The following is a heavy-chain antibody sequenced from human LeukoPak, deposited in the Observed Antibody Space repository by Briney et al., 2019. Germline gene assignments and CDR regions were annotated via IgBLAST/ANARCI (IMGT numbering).Heavy chain of an antibody. V-gene: IGHV1-8*01. CDR2: MNPNSGNT. Sequence: LWASVKVSCKASGYTFTSYDINWVRQATGQGLEWMGWMNPNSGNTGYAQKFQGRVTMTRNTSISTAYMELSSLRSEDTAVYYCARVLKQWLVRRGDWFDPWGQGTLVTVSS. D-gene: IGHD6-19*01. J-gene: IGHJ5*02. CDR1: GYTFTSYD. CDR3: ARVLKQWLVRRGDWFDP.